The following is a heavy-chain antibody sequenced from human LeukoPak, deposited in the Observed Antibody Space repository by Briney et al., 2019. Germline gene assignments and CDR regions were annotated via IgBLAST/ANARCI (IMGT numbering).Heavy chain of an antibody. D-gene: IGHD3-22*01. V-gene: IGHV1-18*01. CDR1: TSR. Sequence: ASVKVSCKPTSRIRWVRQAPGQGLEWMGWIGTYGGDTYYAQKFQGRITLTIDTSTSTGYMELRNLLSDDTAVYYCARDLWNFYDDSGYNRDFDSWGQGTLVTVSS. CDR3: ARDLWNFYDDSGYNRDFDS. J-gene: IGHJ5*01. CDR2: IGTYGGDT.